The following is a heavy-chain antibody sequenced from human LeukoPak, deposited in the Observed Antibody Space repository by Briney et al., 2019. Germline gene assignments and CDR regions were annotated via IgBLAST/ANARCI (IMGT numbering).Heavy chain of an antibody. J-gene: IGHJ3*02. D-gene: IGHD6-13*01. CDR1: GGSISSSNW. CDR3: AIAAPGTGEAFDI. Sequence: PSGTLSLTCVVSGGSISSSNWWSWVRQPPAKGLEWIGVFYHSGSSNYNPSLKSRITISLDKSNNQFSLKLSSVTAAETAVDYCAIAAPGTGEAFDIWGQGTMVTVSS. V-gene: IGHV4-4*02. CDR2: FYHSGSS.